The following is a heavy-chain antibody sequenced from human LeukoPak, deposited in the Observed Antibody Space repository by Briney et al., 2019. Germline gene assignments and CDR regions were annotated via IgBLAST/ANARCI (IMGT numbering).Heavy chain of an antibody. CDR1: GFTFSSYE. J-gene: IGHJ6*02. V-gene: IGHV3-48*03. Sequence: GSLRLSCAASGFTFSSYEMNWVRQAPGKGLEWVSYISSSGSTIYYTDSVKGRFTISRDNAKNSLYLQMNSLRAEDTAVYYCARRGYYYGMDVWGQGTTVTVSS. CDR3: ARRGYYYGMDV. CDR2: ISSSGSTI.